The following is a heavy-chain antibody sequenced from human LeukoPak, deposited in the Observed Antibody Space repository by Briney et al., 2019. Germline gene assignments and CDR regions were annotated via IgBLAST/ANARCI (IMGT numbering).Heavy chain of an antibody. J-gene: IGHJ4*02. D-gene: IGHD5-24*01. V-gene: IGHV3-7*03. CDR1: AFIFSGHW. CDR2: IKEDGTET. Sequence: TGGSLRLSCGGSAFIFSGHWMNWVRQTPGKGLEWVANIKEDGTETYYVDSVKGRFTISRDNAKNSLYLQMNSLRVEDTAVYYCAKEGRSLQTYWGQGTLVTVSS. CDR3: AKEGRSLQTY.